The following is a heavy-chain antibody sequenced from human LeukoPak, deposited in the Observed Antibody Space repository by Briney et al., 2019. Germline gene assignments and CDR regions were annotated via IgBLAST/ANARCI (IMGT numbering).Heavy chain of an antibody. V-gene: IGHV3-23*01. Sequence: GGSLRLSCAASGFTFSSYAMSWVRQAPGKGLEWVSAISGSGGSTYYADSVKGRFTTSRDNSRNTLYLQMNSLRAEDTAVYYCAKNSGSYDLHYWGQGTLVTVSS. CDR2: ISGSGGST. J-gene: IGHJ4*02. D-gene: IGHD1-26*01. CDR3: AKNSGSYDLHY. CDR1: GFTFSSYA.